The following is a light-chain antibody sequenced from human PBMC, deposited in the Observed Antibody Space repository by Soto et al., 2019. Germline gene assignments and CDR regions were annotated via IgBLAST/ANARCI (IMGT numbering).Light chain of an antibody. V-gene: IGKV1-5*03. Sequence: DIQMTQSPSTLSASVGDRVTITCRASQSLSIWLAWYQQKPGKAPKLLIYKASSLETGVPSRFSASGSGTEFTLTISSLQPDDFATYYCQQYNGNPITFGQGTRLENK. CDR3: QQYNGNPIT. J-gene: IGKJ5*01. CDR1: QSLSIW. CDR2: KAS.